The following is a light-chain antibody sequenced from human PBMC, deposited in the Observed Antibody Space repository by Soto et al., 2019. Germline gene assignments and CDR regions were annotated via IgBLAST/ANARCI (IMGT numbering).Light chain of an antibody. CDR2: GDA. Sequence: QLVLTQPPSVSGAPGQRVTISCTGSSSNIGARYDVHWYQQLPGTAPKLLIYGDANRPSGVPDRFSGSRSGTSAFLAITGLQAEDEADYYCQSYDSRQSVVFGGGTKLTVL. CDR1: SSNIGARYD. V-gene: IGLV1-40*01. CDR3: QSYDSRQSVV. J-gene: IGLJ2*01.